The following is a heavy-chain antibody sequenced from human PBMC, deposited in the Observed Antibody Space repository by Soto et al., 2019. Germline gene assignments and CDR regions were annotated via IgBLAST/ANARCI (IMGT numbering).Heavy chain of an antibody. Sequence: GGSLRLSCAASGFTFSSYAMSWVRQAPGKGLEWVSAISGSGGSTYYADSVKGRFTISRNNSKNTLYLQMNSLRAEDTAVYYCAKDPLQYSSSSLWFDPWGQGILVTVSS. D-gene: IGHD6-6*01. V-gene: IGHV3-23*01. CDR1: GFTFSSYA. CDR2: ISGSGGST. CDR3: AKDPLQYSSSSLWFDP. J-gene: IGHJ5*02.